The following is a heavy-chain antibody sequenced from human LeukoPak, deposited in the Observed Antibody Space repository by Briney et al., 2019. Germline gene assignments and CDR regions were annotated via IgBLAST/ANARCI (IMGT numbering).Heavy chain of an antibody. CDR2: IYHTGNT. CDR3: ARESGYGDYYDY. V-gene: IGHV4-4*02. D-gene: IGHD4-17*01. J-gene: IGHJ4*02. CDR1: GASISSSNW. Sequence: PSETLSLTCAVSGASISSSNWWSWVRQPPGKGLEWIGEIYHTGNTNYNPSLKSRVTISVDKSKNQFSLSLTSVIAADTAVYYCARESGYGDYYDYWGQGTLVTVSS.